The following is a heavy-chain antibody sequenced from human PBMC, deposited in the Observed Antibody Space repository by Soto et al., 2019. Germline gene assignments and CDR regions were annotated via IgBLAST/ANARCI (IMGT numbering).Heavy chain of an antibody. Sequence: QVQLVQSGAEVKKPGASVKVSCKASGYTFTSYAMHWVRQAPGQRLEWMGWSNAGNGNTKYSQKLQGRVTITRDTAESTAYMELSSLRSEDTAVYYCARGYSGDRAWFDPWGQVTLVTVS. CDR1: GYTFTSYA. D-gene: IGHD5-12*01. J-gene: IGHJ5*02. CDR2: SNAGNGNT. V-gene: IGHV1-3*01. CDR3: ARGYSGDRAWFDP.